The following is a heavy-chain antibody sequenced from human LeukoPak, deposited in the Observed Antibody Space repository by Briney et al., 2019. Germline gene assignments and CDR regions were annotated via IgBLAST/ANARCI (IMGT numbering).Heavy chain of an antibody. D-gene: IGHD4-4*01. CDR3: AKMTTANYGGVFDY. CDR2: ISYDGSNK. Sequence: PGRSLRLSCAASGFTFSSYGMHWVRQAPGKGLEWVAVISYDGSNKYYADSVKGRFTISGDNSKNTLYLQMNSLRAEDTAVYYCAKMTTANYGGVFDYWGQGTLVTVSS. J-gene: IGHJ4*02. CDR1: GFTFSSYG. V-gene: IGHV3-30*18.